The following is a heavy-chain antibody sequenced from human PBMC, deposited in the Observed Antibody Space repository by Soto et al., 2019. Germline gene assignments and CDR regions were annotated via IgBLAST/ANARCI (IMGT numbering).Heavy chain of an antibody. CDR1: GFTFSDYY. J-gene: IGHJ4*02. CDR3: ARSGDNFNGLDY. Sequence: PGGSLRLSCAASGFTFSDYYMSWVRQAPGRGLEWISYSSNSGTFARYATSVKGRFSISRDNANNSLYLEMNSLRVEDTAVYYCARSGDNFNGLDYWGQGTLVTVSS. V-gene: IGHV3-11*06. CDR2: SSNSGTFA. D-gene: IGHD1-1*01.